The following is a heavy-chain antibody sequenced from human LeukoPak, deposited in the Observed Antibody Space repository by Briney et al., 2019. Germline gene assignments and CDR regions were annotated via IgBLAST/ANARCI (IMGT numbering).Heavy chain of an antibody. CDR2: ISGSGGST. J-gene: IGHJ4*02. V-gene: IGHV3-23*01. D-gene: IGHD3-3*01. Sequence: GGSLGLSCAASGFTFSSYAMSWVRQAPGKGLEWVSAISGSGGSTYYADSVKGRFTISRDNSKNTLYLQMNSLRAEDTAVYYCAKASYYDFWSGYYPFDYWGQGTLVTVSS. CDR3: AKASYYDFWSGYYPFDY. CDR1: GFTFSSYA.